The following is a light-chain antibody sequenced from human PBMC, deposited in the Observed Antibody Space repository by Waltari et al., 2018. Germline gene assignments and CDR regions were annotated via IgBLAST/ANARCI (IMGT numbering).Light chain of an antibody. CDR2: RAS. J-gene: IGKJ1*01. CDR3: QQFGDSVWT. CDR1: QSVGSSY. Sequence: ETVLTQSPGTLSLSPGETAPPSCRASQSVGSSYLAWYHQKPGPAPRLLIYRASTRATGIPDRFSGSGSGTDFTLTISGLEPEDSAVYYCQQFGDSVWTFGQGTKVEIK. V-gene: IGKV3-20*01.